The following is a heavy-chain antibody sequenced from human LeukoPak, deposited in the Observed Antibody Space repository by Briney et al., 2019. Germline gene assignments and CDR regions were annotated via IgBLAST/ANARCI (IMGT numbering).Heavy chain of an antibody. CDR1: GFTFSSYA. D-gene: IGHD2-21*02. V-gene: IGHV3-30*04. CDR2: ISYDGSNK. CDR3: ARERRIVVVTAIRTYFGY. J-gene: IGHJ4*02. Sequence: GGSLRLSCAASGFTFSSYAMHWVRQAPGKGLEWVAVISYDGSNKYYADSVKGRFTISRDNSKNTLYLQMNSLRAEDTAVYYCARERRIVVVTAIRTYFGYWGQGTLVTVSS.